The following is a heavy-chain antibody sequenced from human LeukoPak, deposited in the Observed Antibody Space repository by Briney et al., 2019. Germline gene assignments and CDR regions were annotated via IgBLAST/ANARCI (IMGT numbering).Heavy chain of an antibody. V-gene: IGHV4-59*08. CDR2: IYYSGST. CDR1: GGSISSYY. J-gene: IGHJ3*02. CDR3: ARLGMVATGAFDI. D-gene: IGHD5-12*01. Sequence: SETLSLTCTVSGGSISSYYWSWIRQPPGKGLEWIGYIYYSGSTNYNPSLKSRVTISVDTSKNQSSLKLSSVTAADTAVYYCARLGMVATGAFDIWGQGTMVTVSS.